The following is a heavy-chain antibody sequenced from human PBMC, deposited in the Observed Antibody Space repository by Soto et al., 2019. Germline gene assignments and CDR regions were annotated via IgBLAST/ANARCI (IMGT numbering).Heavy chain of an antibody. J-gene: IGHJ4*02. V-gene: IGHV4-4*07. D-gene: IGHD1-26*01. CDR1: GGSISSYY. CDR2: IYTSGST. Sequence: QVQLQESGPGLVKPSETLSLTCTVSGGSISSYYWSWIRQPDGKGLEWIGRIYTSGSTNYNPSLMSRVTMSVDTSKNQLSLKLSSVAAADTAVYDGARGGGSYELDYLGQGTLVTVAS. CDR3: ARGGGSYELDY.